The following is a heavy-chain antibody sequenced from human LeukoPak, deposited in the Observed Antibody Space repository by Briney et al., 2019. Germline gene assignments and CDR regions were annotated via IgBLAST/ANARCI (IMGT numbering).Heavy chain of an antibody. CDR1: GGTFSSYA. CDR2: IIPIFGTA. J-gene: IGHJ3*02. CDR3: ARSDRYSSGSFGAFDI. D-gene: IGHD6-19*01. Sequence: GASVKVSCEASGGTFSSYAISWVRQAPGQGLEWMGGIIPIFGTANYAQKFQGRVTITTDESTSTAYMELSSLRSEDTAVYYCARSDRYSSGSFGAFDIWGQGTMVTVSS. V-gene: IGHV1-69*05.